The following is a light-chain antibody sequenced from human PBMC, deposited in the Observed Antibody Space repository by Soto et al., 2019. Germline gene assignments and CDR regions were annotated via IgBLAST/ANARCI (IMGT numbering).Light chain of an antibody. Sequence: DIQMTQSPSTLSASVGERVTITCRASQSISSWLAWYQQKPGKAPKLLIYDASSLESGVPSRFSGSGSGTEFTLTISSLQPDDFATYYCQKYNSYSLTFGQGTKVEIK. CDR3: QKYNSYSLT. CDR2: DAS. CDR1: QSISSW. V-gene: IGKV1-5*01. J-gene: IGKJ1*01.